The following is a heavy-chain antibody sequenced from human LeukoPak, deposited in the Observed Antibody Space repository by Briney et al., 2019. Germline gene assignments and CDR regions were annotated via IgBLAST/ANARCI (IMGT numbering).Heavy chain of an antibody. V-gene: IGHV3-30*18. CDR2: ISYDGSNK. J-gene: IGHJ4*02. D-gene: IGHD3-10*01. Sequence: GRSLRLSCAASGFTFSSYGMHWVRQAPGKGLEWVAVISYDGSNKYYADSVKGRFTISRDNSKNTLYLQMNSLRAEDTAVYYCAKTLRGVLKYYFDYWGQGTLVIVSS. CDR3: AKTLRGVLKYYFDY. CDR1: GFTFSSYG.